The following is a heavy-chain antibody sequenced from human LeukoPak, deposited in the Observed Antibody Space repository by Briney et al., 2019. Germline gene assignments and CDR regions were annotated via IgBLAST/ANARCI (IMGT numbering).Heavy chain of an antibody. J-gene: IGHJ4*02. CDR3: ARDRAYYDFWSGYYTIDY. V-gene: IGHV3-7*03. CDR2: IKQDGSEK. Sequence: GGSLRLSCAASGFTFSSYWMSWVRQAPGKGLEWVANIKQDGSEKYYVDSVQGRFTISRDNAKNSLYLQMNSLRAEDTAVYYCARDRAYYDFWSGYYTIDYWGQGTLVTVSS. D-gene: IGHD3-3*01. CDR1: GFTFSSYW.